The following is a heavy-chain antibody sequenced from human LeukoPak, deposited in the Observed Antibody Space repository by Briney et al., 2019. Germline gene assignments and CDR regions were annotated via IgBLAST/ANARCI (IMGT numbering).Heavy chain of an antibody. J-gene: IGHJ6*03. CDR1: GGSISGYY. CDR3: ARAGRGNTIFGVVTPHYYYYYMDV. Sequence: SETLSLTCTVSGGSISGYYWSWIRQPPGKGLEWIGNIYYSGSTTYNPSLKSRVTISVDTSRTQFSLNLSSVTAADTAVYYCARAGRGNTIFGVVTPHYYYYYMDVWGKGTTVTVSS. D-gene: IGHD3-3*01. V-gene: IGHV4-59*12. CDR2: IYYSGST.